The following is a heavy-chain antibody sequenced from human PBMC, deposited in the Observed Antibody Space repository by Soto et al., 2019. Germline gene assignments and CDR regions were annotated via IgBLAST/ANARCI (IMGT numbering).Heavy chain of an antibody. V-gene: IGHV4-34*01. J-gene: IGHJ4*02. Sequence: QVQLQQWGAGLLKPSETLSLTCVVYGGSFRDYYWSWIFRPPGKGLEWIGEINHSGSTNYNPSLKSRLSITIDTSKNKFSLNLSSLTAADTAVYYCTRRGSYFFPYFDSWGQGTLVTVSS. D-gene: IGHD1-26*01. CDR3: TRRGSYFFPYFDS. CDR1: GGSFRDYY. CDR2: INHSGST.